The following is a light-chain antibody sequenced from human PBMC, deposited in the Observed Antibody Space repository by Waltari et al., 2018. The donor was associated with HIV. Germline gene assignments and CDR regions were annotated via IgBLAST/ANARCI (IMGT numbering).Light chain of an antibody. CDR1: ALPKQY. V-gene: IGLV3-25*03. CDR2: KDN. Sequence: SYELTQPPSVSVSPGQTARIICSGEALPKQYAFWYQQKPGQAPVVVIYKDNERPSGIPGRCSGSSSGTTVTLTISGVQADDEADYYCQSADSSGTYWVFGGGTKLTVL. CDR3: QSADSSGTYWV. J-gene: IGLJ3*02.